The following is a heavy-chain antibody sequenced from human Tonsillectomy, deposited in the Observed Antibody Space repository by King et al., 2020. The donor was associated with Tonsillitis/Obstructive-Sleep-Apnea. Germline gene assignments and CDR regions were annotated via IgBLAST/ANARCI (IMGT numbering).Heavy chain of an antibody. D-gene: IGHD1-26*01. CDR3: AREEVLPFGSRGNWFDP. V-gene: IGHV1-69*09. J-gene: IGHJ5*02. Sequence: QLVQSGAEVKKPGSSVKVSCKASGGTFSNYGINWVRQAPGQGLEWMGRIIPILGISNYAQNFQGRVTITADKSTSTAYMELSSLRSEDTAVYYCAREEVLPFGSRGNWFDPWGQGTLVTVSS. CDR1: GGTFSNYG. CDR2: IIPILGIS.